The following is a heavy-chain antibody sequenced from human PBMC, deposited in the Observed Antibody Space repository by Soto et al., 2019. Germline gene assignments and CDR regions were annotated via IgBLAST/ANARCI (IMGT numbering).Heavy chain of an antibody. CDR1: GYTFTTYA. CDR2: INAANGST. V-gene: IGHV1-3*01. CDR3: ARSLMNPAMVTFYYFDY. J-gene: IGHJ4*02. D-gene: IGHD5-18*01. Sequence: GASVKVSCKASGYTFTTYAMHWVRQAPGQRLEWMGWINAANGSTKYSQKFQGRVTITRDTSASTAYMELSSLRSEDTAVYTCARSLMNPAMVTFYYFDYWGQGTLVTVSS.